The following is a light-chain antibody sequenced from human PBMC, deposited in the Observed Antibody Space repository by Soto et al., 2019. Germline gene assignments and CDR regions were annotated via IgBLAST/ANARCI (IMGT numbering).Light chain of an antibody. Sequence: DIPLTQSPSSLSASVGDRVTITCPASQDMKNYLIWYQQKAGEAPNLLIYDASTLGTGVSSRFSGSGSGTEYRLTITNLQPEDIAAYCCQHYDSVPCTFGEGTRLEIK. V-gene: IGKV1-33*01. CDR2: DAS. CDR3: QHYDSVPCT. J-gene: IGKJ2*02. CDR1: QDMKNY.